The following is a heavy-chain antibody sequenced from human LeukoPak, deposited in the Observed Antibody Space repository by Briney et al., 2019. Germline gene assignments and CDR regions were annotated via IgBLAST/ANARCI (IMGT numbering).Heavy chain of an antibody. Sequence: PGGSLRLSCAASRFTFSTYGMYWVRQAPGKGLEWVANIKEDGSDKYYVDSVKGRFTISRDNAKNSQYLQMNSLRAEDTAVYYCARDTGYNTFDYWGQGTLVTVSS. V-gene: IGHV3-7*05. CDR1: RFTFSTYG. J-gene: IGHJ4*02. D-gene: IGHD5-24*01. CDR3: ARDTGYNTFDY. CDR2: IKEDGSDK.